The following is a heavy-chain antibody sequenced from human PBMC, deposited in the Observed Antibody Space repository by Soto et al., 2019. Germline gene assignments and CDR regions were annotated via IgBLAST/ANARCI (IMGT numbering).Heavy chain of an antibody. J-gene: IGHJ4*02. D-gene: IGHD3-22*01. CDR3: AKMVTWDSSGYYQGGFDC. Sequence: EMHLVESGGGLVQPGRSLTISCGASGFTFEDYAMHWVRQAPGKGLEWVSGISWNSGKIIYADYVKGRFTISRDNAKNSLYLQMNSLRPEDTALYYCAKMVTWDSSGYYQGGFDCWGQGTLVTVSS. V-gene: IGHV3-9*01. CDR2: ISWNSGKI. CDR1: GFTFEDYA.